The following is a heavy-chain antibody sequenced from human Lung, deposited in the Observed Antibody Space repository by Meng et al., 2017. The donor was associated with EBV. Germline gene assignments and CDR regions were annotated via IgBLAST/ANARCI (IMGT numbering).Heavy chain of an antibody. CDR1: GYTFSTYT. Sequence: QWHLVQSGCELQNPGTSVKVSCKASGYTFSTYTINWVRQAHGRGLEWMGWISTNTGTPTYTQGFTGRFVFSLDTSVSTAYLQISSLKAEDTAVYYCARGGNFDPWGQGTLVTVSS. CDR2: ISTNTGTP. CDR3: ARGGNFDP. D-gene: IGHD2/OR15-2a*01. V-gene: IGHV7-4-1*02. J-gene: IGHJ5*02.